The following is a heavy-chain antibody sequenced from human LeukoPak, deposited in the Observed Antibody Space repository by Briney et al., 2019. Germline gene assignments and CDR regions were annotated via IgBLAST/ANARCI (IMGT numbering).Heavy chain of an antibody. CDR2: IDWDDDK. Sequence: RESGPALVKPTQTLTLTCTFSGFSLSTSGMCVSWIRQPPGKALEWLARIDWDDDKYYSTSLKTRLTISKDTSKNQVVLTMTNMDPVDTATYYCARFYYYDSSGPRDAFDVWGQGTTVTVSS. CDR1: GFSLSTSGMC. V-gene: IGHV2-70*11. CDR3: ARFYYYDSSGPRDAFDV. J-gene: IGHJ3*01. D-gene: IGHD3-22*01.